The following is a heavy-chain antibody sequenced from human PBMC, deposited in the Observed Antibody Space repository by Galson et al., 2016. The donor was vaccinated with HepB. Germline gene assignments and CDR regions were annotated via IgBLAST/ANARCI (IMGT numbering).Heavy chain of an antibody. CDR2: IFYSGTA. Sequence: SETLSLTCTVSGDSFDSRRHYWGWIRQPPGRGLEWIGNIFYSGTAYYTPSLTGRMFMSVDTSKNQFSLRVNSVTAADRAVYYCARRHYDVLTGYSRSAIDYFDPWGQGTRVIVSS. J-gene: IGHJ5*02. CDR3: ARRHYDVLTGYSRSAIDYFDP. D-gene: IGHD3-9*01. CDR1: GDSFDSRRHY. V-gene: IGHV4-39*01.